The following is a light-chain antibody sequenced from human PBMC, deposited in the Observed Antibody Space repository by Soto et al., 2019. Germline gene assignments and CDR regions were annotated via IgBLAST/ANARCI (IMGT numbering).Light chain of an antibody. V-gene: IGKV1-27*01. J-gene: IGKJ5*01. CDR3: QQYYSYPYT. Sequence: DIHMTQSPSSLSASVGDRVTITCRAGQDISKYLVWYQQKPGKVPKLLIYAASTLQSGVPSRFSGSGSGTDFTLTISCLQSEDFATYYCQQYYSYPYTFGQGTRLEIK. CDR1: QDISKY. CDR2: AAS.